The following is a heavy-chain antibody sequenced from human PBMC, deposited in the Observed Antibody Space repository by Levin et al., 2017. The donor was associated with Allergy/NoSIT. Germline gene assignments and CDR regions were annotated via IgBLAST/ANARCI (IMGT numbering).Heavy chain of an antibody. Sequence: GSLRLSCAVSGGSISSSNWWSWVRQPPGKGLEWIGEMSHSGSTNYNPSLKSRVTISVDKSKNHFSLNLSSVTAADTAVYYCARADGDHRPFDYWGQGTLVTVSS. CDR3: ARADGDHRPFDY. V-gene: IGHV4-4*02. J-gene: IGHJ4*02. CDR2: MSHSGST. CDR1: GGSISSSNW. D-gene: IGHD2-21*02.